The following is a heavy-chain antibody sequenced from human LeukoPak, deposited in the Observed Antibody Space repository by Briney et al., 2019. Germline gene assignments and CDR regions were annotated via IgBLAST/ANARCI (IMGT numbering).Heavy chain of an antibody. Sequence: PSETLSLTCTVSGGSISSYYWSWIRQPAGKGLEWIGRIYSSGSTNYNPSLKSRVTMSVDTSKNQFSLKLSSVTAADTAVYYCAREHRERIQLWSFVYWGQGTLVTVSS. CDR1: GGSISSYY. J-gene: IGHJ4*02. V-gene: IGHV4-4*07. D-gene: IGHD5-18*01. CDR3: AREHRERIQLWSFVY. CDR2: IYSSGST.